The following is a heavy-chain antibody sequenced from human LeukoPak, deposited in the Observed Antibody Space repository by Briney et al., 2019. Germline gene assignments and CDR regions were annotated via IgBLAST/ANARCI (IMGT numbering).Heavy chain of an antibody. CDR2: ISAYNGNT. Sequence: ASVKVSCKASGYTFTSYGISWVRQAPGQGLEWMGWISAYNGNTNYAQKLQGRVTMTTDTSTSTAYMELRSLRSDDTAVYYCARGGYGSGSYYNVWFDPWGKGTLVTVSS. V-gene: IGHV1-18*01. CDR1: GYTFTSYG. J-gene: IGHJ5*02. D-gene: IGHD3-10*01. CDR3: ARGGYGSGSYYNVWFDP.